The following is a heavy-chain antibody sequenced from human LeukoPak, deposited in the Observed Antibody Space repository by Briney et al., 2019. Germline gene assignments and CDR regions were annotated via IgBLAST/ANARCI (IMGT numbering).Heavy chain of an antibody. CDR2: IIPIFGTA. CDR3: ARGAAAYYDSSGYLYDAFDI. D-gene: IGHD3-22*01. J-gene: IGHJ3*02. Sequence: ASVKVSCKASGGTFSSYAISWVRQAPGQGLEWMGGIIPIFGTANYAQKFQGRVTITADESTSTAYMELSSLRSEDTAVYYCARGAAAYYDSSGYLYDAFDIWGQGTMVTVSS. V-gene: IGHV1-69*13. CDR1: GGTFSSYA.